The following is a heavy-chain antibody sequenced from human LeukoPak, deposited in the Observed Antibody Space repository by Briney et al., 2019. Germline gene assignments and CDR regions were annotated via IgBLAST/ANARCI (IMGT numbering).Heavy chain of an antibody. CDR2: IYYSGST. D-gene: IGHD1-1*01. CDR1: GGSISSYY. Sequence: PSETLSLTCTVSGGSISSYYWSWIRQPPGKGLEWIGSIYYSGSTYYNPSLKSRVTISVDTSKNQFSLKLSSVTAADTAVYYCAEATTGYDAFDIWGQGTMVTVSS. CDR3: AEATTGYDAFDI. J-gene: IGHJ3*02. V-gene: IGHV4-59*04.